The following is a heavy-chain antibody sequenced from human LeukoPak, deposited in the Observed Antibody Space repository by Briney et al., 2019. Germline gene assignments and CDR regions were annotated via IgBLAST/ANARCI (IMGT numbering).Heavy chain of an antibody. Sequence: ASVKVSCKASGYTKWVRQATGQGLEWMAWKNPNSGNTASGQKFQGRVTMTRNTSISTAYMELSSLRSEDTAVYYCARANYYGSGKKDLDYWGQGTLVTVSS. CDR1: GYT. J-gene: IGHJ4*02. V-gene: IGHV1-8*01. CDR3: ARANYYGSGKKDLDY. D-gene: IGHD3-10*01. CDR2: KNPNSGNT.